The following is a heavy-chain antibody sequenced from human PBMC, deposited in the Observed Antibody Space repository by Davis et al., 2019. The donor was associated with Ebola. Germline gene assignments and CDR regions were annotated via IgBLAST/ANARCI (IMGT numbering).Heavy chain of an antibody. D-gene: IGHD3-9*01. CDR2: IYYSGST. CDR3: ARLRREPYYDILTGYNYYYYGMDV. J-gene: IGHJ6*04. CDR1: GGSISSSSYY. Sequence: MPSETLSLTCTVSGGSISSSSYYWGWIRQPPGKGLEWIGSIYYSGSTYYNPSLKSRVTISVDTSKNQFSLKLSSVTAADTAVYYCARLRREPYYDILTGYNYYYYGMDVWGKGTTVTVSS. V-gene: IGHV4-39*01.